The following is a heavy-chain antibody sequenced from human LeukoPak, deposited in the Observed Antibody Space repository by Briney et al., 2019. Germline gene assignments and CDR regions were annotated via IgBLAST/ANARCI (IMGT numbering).Heavy chain of an antibody. J-gene: IGHJ5*02. D-gene: IGHD3-10*01. V-gene: IGHV4-34*01. Sequence: PSETLSLTCAAYGGSFSGYYWNWIRQSPGMGLEWIGEINHSGSTNYNPSLKSRVTIPVDTPKNQFSLRLTSVTAADTAVYYCARGRVQYYFGSGSQGWFDPWGQGTLVTVSS. CDR3: ARGRVQYYFGSGSQGWFDP. CDR2: INHSGST. CDR1: GGSFSGYY.